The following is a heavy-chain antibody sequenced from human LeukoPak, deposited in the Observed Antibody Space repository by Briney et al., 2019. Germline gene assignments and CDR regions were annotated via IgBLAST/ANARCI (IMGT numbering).Heavy chain of an antibody. J-gene: IGHJ4*02. CDR1: GGSFSGYY. D-gene: IGHD2-15*01. CDR2: INHSGST. Sequence: SETLSLTCAVYGGSFSGYYWSWIRQPPGKGLEWIGEINHSGSTNYDPSLKSRVTISVDTSKNQFSLKLSSVTAADTAVYYCARGLNGIVVVVAATFFDYWGQGTLVTVSS. CDR3: ARGLNGIVVVVAATFFDY. V-gene: IGHV4-34*01.